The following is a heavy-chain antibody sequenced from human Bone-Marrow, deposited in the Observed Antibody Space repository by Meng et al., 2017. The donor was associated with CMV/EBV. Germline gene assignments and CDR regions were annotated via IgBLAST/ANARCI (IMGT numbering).Heavy chain of an antibody. CDR1: GFTFSSYA. Sequence: GGSLRLSCAASGFTFSSYAMHWVRQAPGKGLEWVAFIRYDGSKKYYADFVKGRLTISRDNSKNTLYLQMNSLRAEDTAVYYCARVSGFWSRHEGMDVWGQGTTVTVSS. V-gene: IGHV3-30*14. J-gene: IGHJ6*02. D-gene: IGHD3-3*01. CDR3: ARVSGFWSRHEGMDV. CDR2: IRYDGSKK.